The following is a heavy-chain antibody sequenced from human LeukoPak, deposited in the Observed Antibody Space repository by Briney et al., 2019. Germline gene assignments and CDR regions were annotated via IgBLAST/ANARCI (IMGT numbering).Heavy chain of an antibody. V-gene: IGHV4-61*02. CDR2: IYTSGST. Sequence: PSETLSLTCTVSGGSISSGSYYWSWIRQPAGKGLEWIGRIYTSGSTNYNPSLKSRVTISVDTSKNQFSLKLSSVTAADTAVYYCARERPEVDYWGQGTLVTVSS. J-gene: IGHJ4*02. CDR1: GGSISSGSYY. CDR3: ARERPEVDY.